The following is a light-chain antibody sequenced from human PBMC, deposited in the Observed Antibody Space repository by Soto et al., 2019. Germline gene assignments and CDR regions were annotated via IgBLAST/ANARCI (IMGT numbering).Light chain of an antibody. CDR3: QLYTSDAWT. CDR1: QTISSW. V-gene: IGKV1-5*03. Sequence: DIPMTQSPATLSGSVGERVDISCRASQTISSWLAWYQQKPGKAPKLLIYKASTLKSGVPSRFSCSGSATEFTLTISSLQPDDSATYYGQLYTSDAWTFGQGTKVDIK. J-gene: IGKJ1*01. CDR2: KAS.